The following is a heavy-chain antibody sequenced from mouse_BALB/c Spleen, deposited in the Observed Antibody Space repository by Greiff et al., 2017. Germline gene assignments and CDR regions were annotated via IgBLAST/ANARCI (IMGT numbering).Heavy chain of an antibody. Sequence: EVKLVESGGGLVKPGGSLKLSCAASGFTFSSYAMSWVRQTPEKRLEWVASISSGGSTYYPDSVKGRFTISRDNARNILYLQMSSLRSEDTAMYYCARGRYYGADYWGQGTTLTVSS. D-gene: IGHD1-2*01. CDR3: ARGRYYGADY. CDR2: ISSGGST. V-gene: IGHV5-6-5*01. CDR1: GFTFSSYA. J-gene: IGHJ2*01.